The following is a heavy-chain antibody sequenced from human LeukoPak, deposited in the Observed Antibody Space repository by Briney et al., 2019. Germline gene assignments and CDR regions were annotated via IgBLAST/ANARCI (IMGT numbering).Heavy chain of an antibody. D-gene: IGHD6-13*01. CDR1: GGAFGSYA. J-gene: IGHJ2*01. CDR2: IIPIFSTA. Sequence: GASVKVSCKASGGAFGSYAISWVRQAPGQGLEWMGGIIPIFSTANYAQKFQGRVTITADESTSTAYMELSSLRSEDTAVYYCAREPAQHLAPLDWYFDLWGRGTQVTVSS. CDR3: AREPAQHLAPLDWYFDL. V-gene: IGHV1-69*13.